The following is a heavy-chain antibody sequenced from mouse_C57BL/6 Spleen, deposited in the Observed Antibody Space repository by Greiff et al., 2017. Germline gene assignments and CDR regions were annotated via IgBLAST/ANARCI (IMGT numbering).Heavy chain of an antibody. CDR1: GYTFTSYW. D-gene: IGHD1-1*01. V-gene: IGHV1-69*01. CDR2: IDPSDSYT. CDR3: ARDYSL. Sequence: QVQLQQPGAELVMPGASVKLSCKASGYTFTSYWMHWVKQRPGQGLEWIGEIDPSDSYTNYNQKFKGKSTLTVDKSSSTAYMQLSSLTSEDSAVYYCARDYSLWGQGTRVTVSA. J-gene: IGHJ3*01.